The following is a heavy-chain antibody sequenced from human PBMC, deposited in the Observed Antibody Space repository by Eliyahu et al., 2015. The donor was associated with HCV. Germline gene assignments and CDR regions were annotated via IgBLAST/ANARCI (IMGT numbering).Heavy chain of an antibody. V-gene: IGHV1-2*02. J-gene: IGHJ4*02. CDR1: GYKFTDYF. Sequence: QVQLMQSGAEVKKPGASVKVSCKASGYKFTDYFIHWVRQAPGQGLEWMGYINPKSGGTYYAQKFQGSVTMTRDTSIGLVYMELRSLRSDDTAVYYCAREKITLFAEVRLASDIWGQGTLVTVSS. CDR2: INPKSGGT. CDR3: AREKITLFAEVRLASDI. D-gene: IGHD3-3*01.